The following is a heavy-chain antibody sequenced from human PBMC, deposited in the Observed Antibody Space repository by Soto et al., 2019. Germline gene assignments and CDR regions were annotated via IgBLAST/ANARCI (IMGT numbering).Heavy chain of an antibody. CDR3: ASIPRRGYSYGIDY. D-gene: IGHD2-21*02. CDR2: IYFTGAT. V-gene: IGHV4-31*03. J-gene: IGHJ4*02. Sequence: QVQLQESGPGLVKPSQTLSLTCNFSGGSISSGTSYWTWIRQHPGEGLEWIGHIYFTGATYSNPSLRSRLTMSVDTSKNQFSLKLTSVTAADTATYYCASIPRRGYSYGIDYWGQGTLVTVSS. CDR1: GGSISSGTSY.